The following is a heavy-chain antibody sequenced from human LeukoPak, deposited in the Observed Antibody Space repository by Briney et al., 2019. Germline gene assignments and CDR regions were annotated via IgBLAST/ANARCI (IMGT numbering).Heavy chain of an antibody. Sequence: GGSLGLSCAASGFTFSRYGMHWVRQAPGKGLEWVAVISYDGSNKYYADSVKGRFTISRDNSKNTLYLQMNSLRAEDTAVYYCTNVGGSGSYDYWGQGTLVTVSS. CDR2: ISYDGSNK. J-gene: IGHJ4*02. CDR3: TNVGGSGSYDY. V-gene: IGHV3-30*18. CDR1: GFTFSRYG. D-gene: IGHD3-10*01.